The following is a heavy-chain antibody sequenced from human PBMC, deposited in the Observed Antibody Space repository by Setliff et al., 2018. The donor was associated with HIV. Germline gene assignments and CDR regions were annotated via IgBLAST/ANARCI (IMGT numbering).Heavy chain of an antibody. J-gene: IGHJ4*02. Sequence: LRLSCAVSGFTFISDGMYWVRQAPGKGLEWGAFIRYDGSYRYYVDSVKGRFTISRDNSKNTLYLQMNSLRAEDTAVYYCAMSPYSSGLFDYWGQGTLGTVSS. CDR1: GFTFISDG. D-gene: IGHD6-19*01. V-gene: IGHV3-30*02. CDR2: IRYDGSYR. CDR3: AMSPYSSGLFDY.